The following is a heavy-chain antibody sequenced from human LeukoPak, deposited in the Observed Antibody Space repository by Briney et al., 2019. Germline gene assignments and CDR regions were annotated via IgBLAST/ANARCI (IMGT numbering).Heavy chain of an antibody. CDR3: ARDPYDYDSSGLLTPYYFDY. CDR1: GFTFSDYY. CDR2: ISSSSSYT. V-gene: IGHV3-11*06. J-gene: IGHJ4*02. D-gene: IGHD3-22*01. Sequence: GGSLRLSCAASGFTFSDYYMSWIRQAPGKGLEWVSYISSSSSYTNYAGSVKGRFTISRDNSKNTLSLQMDSLRAEDTAVYYCARDPYDYDSSGLLTPYYFDYWGQGTLVTVSS.